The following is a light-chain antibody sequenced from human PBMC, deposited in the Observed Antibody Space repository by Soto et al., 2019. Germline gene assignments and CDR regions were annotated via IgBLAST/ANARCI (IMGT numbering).Light chain of an antibody. Sequence: EIVLTQSPGTLSLSPGERATLSCRASQSVISSYLAWYQQKPGRAPRLLIFGASNRATDIPERFSGSGSGTDFTLTISRLEPEDFAVYYCQQYGTSPQTFGQGTKVEIE. V-gene: IGKV3-20*01. CDR1: QSVISSY. CDR2: GAS. CDR3: QQYGTSPQT. J-gene: IGKJ1*01.